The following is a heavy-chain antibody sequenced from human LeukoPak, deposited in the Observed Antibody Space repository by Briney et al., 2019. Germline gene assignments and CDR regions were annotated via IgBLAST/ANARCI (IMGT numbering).Heavy chain of an antibody. CDR1: GFTFSRYT. CDR2: LSSNSYYI. D-gene: IGHD4-17*01. Sequence: GGSLRLSCATSGFTFSRYTMNWVRQAPGKGLEWVSSLSSNSYYIYYADSVKGRFIVSRDNAKNSLYLQMNSLRAEDTAVYYCARAPIDYGDYGGYWGQGTLVTVSS. V-gene: IGHV3-21*01. CDR3: ARAPIDYGDYGGY. J-gene: IGHJ4*02.